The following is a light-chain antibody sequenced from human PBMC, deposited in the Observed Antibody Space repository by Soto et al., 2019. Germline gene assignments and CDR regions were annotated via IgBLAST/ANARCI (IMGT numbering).Light chain of an antibody. V-gene: IGLV7-46*01. CDR3: LLSFGGARRV. CDR2: DTS. J-gene: IGLJ2*01. Sequence: QAVVTQEPSLTVSPGGTVTLTCASSTGAVTNGHYPYWFQQKPGQAPRTLIYDTSNKHSWTPARFSGSLLGDKPVLTLSGAQPEDEADYFCLLSFGGARRVFGGGTKVTVL. CDR1: TGAVTNGHY.